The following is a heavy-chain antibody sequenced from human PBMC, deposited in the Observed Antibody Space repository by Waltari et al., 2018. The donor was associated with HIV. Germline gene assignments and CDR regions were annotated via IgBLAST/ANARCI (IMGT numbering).Heavy chain of an antibody. Sequence: QVQLVQSGAEVKKPGSSVKVSCKASGGTFSSYAISWVRQAPGQGLEWMGRIIPILGIANYAQKFQGRVTITADKSTSTAYMELSSLRSEDTAVYYCASYKEYSSSSGYYGMDVWGQGTTVTVSS. CDR1: GGTFSSYA. J-gene: IGHJ6*02. V-gene: IGHV1-69*04. D-gene: IGHD6-6*01. CDR2: IIPILGIA. CDR3: ASYKEYSSSSGYYGMDV.